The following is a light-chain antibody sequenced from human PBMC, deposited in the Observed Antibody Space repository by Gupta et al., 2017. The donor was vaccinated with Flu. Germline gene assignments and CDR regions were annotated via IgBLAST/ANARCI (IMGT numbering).Light chain of an antibody. V-gene: IGKV4-1*01. CDR3: QQDNSSPCT. CDR2: WAS. CDR1: QSGVYNSNNKNY. J-gene: IGKJ1*01. Sequence: DIVMTQSPDSLAVSLGERATINCKSSQSGVYNSNNKNYLAWYQQKAGQPPKLLIYWASTRECGVPDRFSGSGSGTDFTLTINSLQAEDVAVYYCQQDNSSPCTFGQGTKVEIK.